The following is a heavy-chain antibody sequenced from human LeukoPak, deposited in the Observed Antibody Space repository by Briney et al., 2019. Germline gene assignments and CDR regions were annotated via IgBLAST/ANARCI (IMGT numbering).Heavy chain of an antibody. Sequence: SETLSLTCTVSGGAISSYYWSWIRQPPGKGLERIGYIYYTGSTTYNPSLKSRVTISVDTSKNQFSLRLNSVTAADTAVYYCARAHYDTLLAFDIWGQGTMVTVSS. CDR2: IYYTGST. J-gene: IGHJ3*02. V-gene: IGHV4-59*12. D-gene: IGHD3-9*01. CDR1: GGAISSYY. CDR3: ARAHYDTLLAFDI.